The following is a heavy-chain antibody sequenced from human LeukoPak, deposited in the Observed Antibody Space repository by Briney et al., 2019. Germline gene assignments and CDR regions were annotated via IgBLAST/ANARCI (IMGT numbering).Heavy chain of an antibody. D-gene: IGHD6-19*01. CDR2: ISGDGGST. J-gene: IGHJ1*01. V-gene: IGHV3-43*02. CDR1: GFTFDDYA. CDR3: AKDLIAVAGTTEYFQH. Sequence: PGGSLRLSCAASGFTFDDYAMHWVRQAPGKGLEWVPLISGDGGSTYYADSVKGRFTISRDNNKNSLYLQMNSLRTEDTALYYCAKDLIAVAGTTEYFQHWGQGTLVTVSS.